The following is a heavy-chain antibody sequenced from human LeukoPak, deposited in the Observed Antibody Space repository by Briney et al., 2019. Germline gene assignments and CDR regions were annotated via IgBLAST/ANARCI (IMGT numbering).Heavy chain of an antibody. CDR2: IIPIFGTA. CDR3: ARDLQVGATFNWFDP. Sequence: SVKVFCKASGGTFSSYAISWVRQAPGQGLEWMEGIIPIFGTANYAQKFQGRVTITADESTSTAYMELSSLRSEDTAVYYCARDLQVGATFNWFDPWGQGTLVTASS. J-gene: IGHJ5*02. V-gene: IGHV1-69*13. CDR1: GGTFSSYA. D-gene: IGHD1-26*01.